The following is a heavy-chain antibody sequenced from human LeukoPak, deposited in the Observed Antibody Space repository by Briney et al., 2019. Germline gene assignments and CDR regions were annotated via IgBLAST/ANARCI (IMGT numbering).Heavy chain of an antibody. V-gene: IGHV1-2*02. D-gene: IGHD3-22*01. J-gene: IGHJ4*02. CDR1: GYTFTGYY. CDR3: ARGRYGLLSGYDY. Sequence: EASLRVSCKASGYTFTGYYMHWVRQAPAQGLEWMGWINPNSGDTNYAQTFQGRVTMTRDTSISTAYMELSRLTSDDTAVYYCARGRYGLLSGYDYWGQGAMVTVSS. CDR2: INPNSGDT.